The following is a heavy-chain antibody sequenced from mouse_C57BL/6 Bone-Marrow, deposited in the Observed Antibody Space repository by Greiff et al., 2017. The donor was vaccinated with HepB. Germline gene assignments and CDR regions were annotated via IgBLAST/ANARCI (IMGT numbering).Heavy chain of an antibody. Sequence: QVQLQQSGAELARPGASVKMSCKASGYTFTSYTMHWVKQRPGQGLEWIGYINPSSGYTKYNQKFKDKATVTADKSSSTAYMQLSSLTSEDSAVYYCARSRGSSYAWFAYWGQGTLVTVSA. CDR1: GYTFTSYT. CDR3: ARSRGSSYAWFAY. V-gene: IGHV1-4*01. J-gene: IGHJ3*01. CDR2: INPSSGYT. D-gene: IGHD1-1*01.